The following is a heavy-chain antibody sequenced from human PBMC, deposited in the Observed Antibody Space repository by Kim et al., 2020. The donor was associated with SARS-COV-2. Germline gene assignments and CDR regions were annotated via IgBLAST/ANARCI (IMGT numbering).Heavy chain of an antibody. D-gene: IGHD3-22*01. CDR2: INHSGST. J-gene: IGHJ6*03. Sequence: SETLSLTCAVYGGSFSGYYWSWIRQPPGKGLEWIGEINHSGSTNYNPSLKSRVTISVDTSKNQFSLKLSSVTAADTAVYYCARGGNSGYYYLWGYYYMDVWGKGTTVTVSS. V-gene: IGHV4-34*01. CDR3: ARGGNSGYYYLWGYYYMDV. CDR1: GGSFSGYY.